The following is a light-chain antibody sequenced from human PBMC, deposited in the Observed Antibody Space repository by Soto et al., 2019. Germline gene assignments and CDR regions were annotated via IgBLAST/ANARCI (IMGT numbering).Light chain of an antibody. Sequence: DIQMTQSPSSVSASAGDRVTITCRASQAISTNLAWYQQKPGKAPKLLIYAASSLQSGVPPRFSGSGFGTDFTLTISSLEPEDAAVYYCQQRSNWPPITFGQGTRLEIK. CDR3: QQRSNWPPIT. V-gene: IGKV1-12*01. CDR1: QAISTN. CDR2: AAS. J-gene: IGKJ5*01.